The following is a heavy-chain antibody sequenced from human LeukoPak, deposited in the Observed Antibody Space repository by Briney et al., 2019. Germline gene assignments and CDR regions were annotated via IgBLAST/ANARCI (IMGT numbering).Heavy chain of an antibody. J-gene: IGHJ4*02. CDR3: ATLPT. V-gene: IGHV3-30-3*01. CDR2: ISYDGNNK. CDR1: GFTFRSYA. Sequence: GGSLRLSCAASGFTFRSYAMHWVRQAPGKGLEWVAVISYDGNNKYYADSVKGRFTISRDNSKNTLYLQMNSLRAEDTALYYCATLPTWGQGTLVTVSS. D-gene: IGHD4-17*01.